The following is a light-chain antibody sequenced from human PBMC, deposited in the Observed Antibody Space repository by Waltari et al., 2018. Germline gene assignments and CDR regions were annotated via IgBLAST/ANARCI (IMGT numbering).Light chain of an antibody. CDR3: SSYTTSSAPGV. J-gene: IGLJ1*01. CDR2: EVS. V-gene: IGLV2-14*01. CDR1: DSDVVAYDF. Sequence: QSALTQPASVSGSPGQSIPISCSGTDSDVVAYDFVSWYQQPPGKAPHLIIYEVSNRPSGISNRFSASKSGNTASLTISGLQAEDEADYYCSSYTTSSAPGVFGTGTRVTVL.